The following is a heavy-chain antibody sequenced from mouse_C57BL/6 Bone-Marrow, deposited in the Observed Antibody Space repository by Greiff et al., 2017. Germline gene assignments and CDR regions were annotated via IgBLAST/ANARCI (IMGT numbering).Heavy chain of an antibody. Sequence: QVQLQQSGAELVKPGASVKLSCKASGYTFTEYTIHWVKQRSGPGLAWIGWFYPGSGSIKYNEKFKDKATLTADKSSSTVYMELSRLTSEDSAVYFCARHEEGNIYYGSRTSYYYAMDYWGQGASVTVAS. CDR3: ARHEEGNIYYGSRTSYYYAMDY. J-gene: IGHJ4*01. V-gene: IGHV1-62-2*01. CDR1: GYTFTEYT. D-gene: IGHD1-1*01. CDR2: FYPGSGSI.